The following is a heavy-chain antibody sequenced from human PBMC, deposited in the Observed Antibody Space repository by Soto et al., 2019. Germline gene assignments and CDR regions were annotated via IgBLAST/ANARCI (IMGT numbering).Heavy chain of an antibody. Sequence: SETLSLTCTVSGGSISSSSYYWGWIRQPPGKGLEWIGSIYYSGSTYYNPSLKSRVTISVDTSKNQFSLKLSSVTAADTAVYYCARQGSRDFWSGYYFGYWGQGTLVTVSS. CDR1: GGSISSSSYY. J-gene: IGHJ4*02. CDR3: ARQGSRDFWSGYYFGY. D-gene: IGHD3-3*01. V-gene: IGHV4-39*01. CDR2: IYYSGST.